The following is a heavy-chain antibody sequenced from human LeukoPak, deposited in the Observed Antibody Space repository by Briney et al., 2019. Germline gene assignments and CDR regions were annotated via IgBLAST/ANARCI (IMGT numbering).Heavy chain of an antibody. Sequence: GGSLRLSCAASGFTFSSYAMSWVRQAPGKGLEWVSAISGSGGSTYYADSVKGRFTISRDNSKNTLYLQMNSLRAEDTAVYYCAKELRYFDWLLYGMDVWGQGTTVTVSS. CDR2: ISGSGGST. D-gene: IGHD3-9*01. CDR3: AKELRYFDWLLYGMDV. CDR1: GFTFSSYA. J-gene: IGHJ6*02. V-gene: IGHV3-23*01.